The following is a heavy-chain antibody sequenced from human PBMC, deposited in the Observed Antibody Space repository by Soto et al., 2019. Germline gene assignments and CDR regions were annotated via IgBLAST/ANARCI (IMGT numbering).Heavy chain of an antibody. CDR2: IKTDGSEK. CDR1: GFTFSAYW. D-gene: IGHD3-16*01. CDR3: AIPVRGSPEDF. V-gene: IGHV3-7*05. Sequence: EVQLVESGGGLVQPGGSLRLSCEASGFTFSAYWMGWVRQAPGTGLQWVATIKTDGSEKYYEDSVTGRFTISRDNDNNSLYLQLNALRAEDTGVYYCAIPVRGSPEDFWGQGTTVTVSS. J-gene: IGHJ6*02.